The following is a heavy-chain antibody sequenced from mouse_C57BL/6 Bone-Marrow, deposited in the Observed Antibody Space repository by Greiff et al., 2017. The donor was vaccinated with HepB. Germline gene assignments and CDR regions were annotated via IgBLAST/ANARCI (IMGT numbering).Heavy chain of an antibody. CDR1: GFTFSDYG. CDR2: ISSGSSTI. J-gene: IGHJ1*03. V-gene: IGHV5-17*01. Sequence: EVQLVESGGGLVKPGGSLKLSCAASGFTFSDYGMHWVRQAPEKGLEWVAYISSGSSTIYYADTVKGRFTSSRDNAKNTLFLQMTSLRSEDTAMYYCARGGYFYWYFDVWGTGTTVTVSS. D-gene: IGHD2-3*01. CDR3: ARGGYFYWYFDV.